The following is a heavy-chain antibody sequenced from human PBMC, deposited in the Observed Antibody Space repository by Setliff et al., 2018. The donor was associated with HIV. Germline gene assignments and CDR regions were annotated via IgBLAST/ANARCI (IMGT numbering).Heavy chain of an antibody. Sequence: GESLKISCATSGFTFSGHSMNWVRQAPGIGLEWVSSISSSSSYIYTADSVKGRFRISRDNVKNILYLQLNSPRAEDTAVYYCTRDNGWSGSFDAFDIWGQGTMVTVSS. V-gene: IGHV3-21*06. CDR1: GFTFSGHS. J-gene: IGHJ3*02. CDR2: ISSSSSYI. D-gene: IGHD3-3*01. CDR3: TRDNGWSGSFDAFDI.